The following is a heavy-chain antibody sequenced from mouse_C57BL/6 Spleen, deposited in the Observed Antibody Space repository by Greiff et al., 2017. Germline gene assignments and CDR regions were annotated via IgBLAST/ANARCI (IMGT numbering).Heavy chain of an antibody. V-gene: IGHV1-69*01. Sequence: QVQLQQPGAELVMPGASVKLSCKASGYTFTSYWMHWVKQRPGQGLEWIGEIDPSDSYTNYNEKFKGKATLTADKSSSTAYMQLSSLTSEDSAVYFCARDYYGSSLDYWGQGTTLTVSS. CDR1: GYTFTSYW. CDR3: ARDYYGSSLDY. CDR2: IDPSDSYT. J-gene: IGHJ2*01. D-gene: IGHD1-1*01.